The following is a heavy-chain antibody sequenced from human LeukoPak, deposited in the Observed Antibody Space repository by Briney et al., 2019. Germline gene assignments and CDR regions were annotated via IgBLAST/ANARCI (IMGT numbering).Heavy chain of an antibody. CDR3: ARDPYSGYGRFDY. V-gene: IGHV4-39*07. CDR1: GVSISSSTYY. Sequence: SETLSLTCTVSGVSISSSTYYWGWIRQPPGKGLEWIGTIYSSGSTYYNSSLKSRVTISVDTSKNHFSLKLNSVTAADTAVYYCARDPYSGYGRFDYWGQGTLVTVSS. CDR2: IYSSGST. J-gene: IGHJ4*02. D-gene: IGHD5-12*01.